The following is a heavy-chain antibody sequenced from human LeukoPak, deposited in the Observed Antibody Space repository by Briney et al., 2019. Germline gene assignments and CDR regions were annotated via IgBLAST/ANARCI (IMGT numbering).Heavy chain of an antibody. CDR3: ARDYDILTGYYAVDC. CDR2: ISAYNGNT. Sequence: ASVKVSCKASGYTFTSYGISWVRQAPGQGLEWMGWISAYNGNTNYAQKLQGRVTMTTDTSTSTAYMELRSLRSDDTAVYYCARDYDILTGYYAVDCWGQGTLVTVSS. CDR1: GYTFTSYG. D-gene: IGHD3-9*01. J-gene: IGHJ4*02. V-gene: IGHV1-18*04.